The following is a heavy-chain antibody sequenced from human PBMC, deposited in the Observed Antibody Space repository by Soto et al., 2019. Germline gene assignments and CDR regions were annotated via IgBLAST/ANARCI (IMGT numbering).Heavy chain of an antibody. Sequence: PGGSLRLSCAASGFTFSSFAMNWVRQAPGKGLEWVSAISGSGGSTYYADSVKGRFTISRDNSKNTLYLQMNSLRAEDTAVYYCAKVPYDFWSGYPDAFDIWGQGTMVTVSS. CDR2: ISGSGGST. CDR3: AKVPYDFWSGYPDAFDI. D-gene: IGHD3-3*01. CDR1: GFTFSSFA. J-gene: IGHJ3*02. V-gene: IGHV3-23*01.